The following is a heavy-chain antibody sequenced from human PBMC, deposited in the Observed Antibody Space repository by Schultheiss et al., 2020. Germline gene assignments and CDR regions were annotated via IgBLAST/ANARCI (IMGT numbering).Heavy chain of an antibody. CDR1: GVIVSDYY. J-gene: IGHJ3*01. Sequence: GGSLRLSCAACGVIVSDYYMTWIRRGPGKGLEWVAVLYSGGTTIYADSVKGRFTISRDDYSNTLFLEMSSLRPEDTAMYYCARGWLHVTRDGLDVWGRGTMVTVSS. D-gene: IGHD5-24*01. V-gene: IGHV3-53*05. CDR3: ARGWLHVTRDGLDV. CDR2: LYSGGTT.